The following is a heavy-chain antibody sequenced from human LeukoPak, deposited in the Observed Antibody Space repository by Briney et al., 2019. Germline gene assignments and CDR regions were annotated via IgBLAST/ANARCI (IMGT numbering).Heavy chain of an antibody. CDR3: AKEVGRVGYYFDY. CDR2: ISGSDGNT. J-gene: IGHJ4*02. Sequence: GGSLRLSCAASEFIFSSYAMSWVRQAPGKGLEWVSTISGSDGNTYYAGSVKGRFTISRDNSKNTLYLQMNSLRAEDTAVYYCAKEVGRVGYYFDYWGQGTLVTVSS. V-gene: IGHV3-23*01. CDR1: EFIFSSYA. D-gene: IGHD1-26*01.